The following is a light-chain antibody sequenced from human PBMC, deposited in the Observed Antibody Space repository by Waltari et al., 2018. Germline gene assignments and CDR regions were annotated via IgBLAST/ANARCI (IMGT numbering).Light chain of an antibody. V-gene: IGKV3-20*01. CDR3: QQYGSSPL. J-gene: IGKJ1*01. Sequence: EIVLTQSPGTLSLSPGERASLSCRASQSVSSSYLAWYQQKPGQAPRLLIYRSSSRATGIPDRFSVSGSGTDFTLTISRLEPEDFAVYYCQQYGSSPLFGQGTKVEIK. CDR1: QSVSSSY. CDR2: RSS.